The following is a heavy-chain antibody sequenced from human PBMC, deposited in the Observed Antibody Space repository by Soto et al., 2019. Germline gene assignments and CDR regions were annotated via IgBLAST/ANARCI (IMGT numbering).Heavy chain of an antibody. CDR1: GFTFSSYA. CDR2: ISGSGGST. D-gene: IGHD3-9*01. V-gene: IGHV3-23*01. J-gene: IGHJ4*02. CDR3: AKDASYDILTGYYFDY. Sequence: GGSLRLSCAASGFTFSSYAMSWVRQAPGKGLEWVSAISGSGGSTYYADSVKGRFTISRDNSKNTLYLQMNSLRAEDTAVYYCAKDASYDILTGYYFDYWGQGTLVTVSS.